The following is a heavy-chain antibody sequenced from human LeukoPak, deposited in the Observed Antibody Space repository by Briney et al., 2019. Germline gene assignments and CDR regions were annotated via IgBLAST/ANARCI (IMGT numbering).Heavy chain of an antibody. Sequence: TLSLTCXVSDGSXSPYYWSWIRQSPGKGLEWIGYIYDYASTSYNPSLHSRVSISMDTSKNQFSLQLTSVTAADTAIYFCARHSMRQRVSIYWYFDLWGRGILVSVSS. J-gene: IGHJ2*01. CDR3: ARHSMRQRVSIYWYFDL. CDR1: DGSXSPYY. V-gene: IGHV4-59*08. D-gene: IGHD6-6*01. CDR2: IYDYAST.